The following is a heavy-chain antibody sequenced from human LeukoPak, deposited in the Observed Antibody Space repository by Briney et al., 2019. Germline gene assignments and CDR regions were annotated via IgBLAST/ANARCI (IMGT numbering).Heavy chain of an antibody. CDR3: ARAQLRYFDWSTPAGDY. D-gene: IGHD3-9*01. J-gene: IGHJ4*02. CDR1: GASVGGNH. V-gene: IGHV4-59*02. CDR2: IFHDGVT. Sequence: SETLSLTCAVSGASVGGNHWSWIRQSPEKGLEWIGNIFHDGVTDYNPSFKSRVTMLPDTSKNQFSLRLTSVTAADTAVYYCARAQLRYFDWSTPAGDYWGQGTLVTVSS.